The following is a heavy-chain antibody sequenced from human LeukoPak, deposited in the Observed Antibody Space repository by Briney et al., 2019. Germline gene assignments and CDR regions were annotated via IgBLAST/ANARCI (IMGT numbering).Heavy chain of an antibody. CDR1: GYTFTGYY. V-gene: IGHV1-2*02. D-gene: IGHD4-23*01. J-gene: IGHJ5*02. CDR2: INPNSGGT. CDR3: ARDNSVEDTAWWFDP. Sequence: ASVKVSCKASGYTFTGYYMHWVRQAPGQGLEWIGWINPNSGGTNYAQKFQGRVTMTRDTSISTAYMELSSLRSEDTAVYYCARDNSVEDTAWWFDPWGQGTLVTVSS.